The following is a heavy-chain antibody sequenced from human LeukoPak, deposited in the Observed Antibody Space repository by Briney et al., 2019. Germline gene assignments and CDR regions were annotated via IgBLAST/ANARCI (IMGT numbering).Heavy chain of an antibody. CDR1: GFTFSSHT. CDR3: ARGFRAFDF. CDR2: ISSTSTSI. Sequence: GGSLRLSCAASGFTFSSHTMNWVRQAPGKGLEWVSSISSTSTSIYHADSVKGRFTISRDNTKNSLYLQMNSLRAEDTAVYYCARGFRAFDFWAQGTVVTVSS. V-gene: IGHV3-21*01. J-gene: IGHJ3*01.